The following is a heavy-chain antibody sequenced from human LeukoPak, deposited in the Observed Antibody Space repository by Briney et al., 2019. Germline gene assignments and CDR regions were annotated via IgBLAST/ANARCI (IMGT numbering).Heavy chain of an antibody. V-gene: IGHV1-69*04. CDR1: GDTFTNFG. CDR2: IIPVVDIA. Sequence: SVKVSCKASGDTFTNFGFSWVRQAPGQGLEWMGRIIPVVDIADHAEKFRGRVTITADKSTGTAYMELSSLKSEDTAVYYCATDRVSIVATIGDGFDFWGPGTMVTVSP. CDR3: ATDRVSIVATIGDGFDF. D-gene: IGHD5-12*01. J-gene: IGHJ3*01.